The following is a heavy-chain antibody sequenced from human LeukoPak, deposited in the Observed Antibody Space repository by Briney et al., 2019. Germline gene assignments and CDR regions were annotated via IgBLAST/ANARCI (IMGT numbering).Heavy chain of an antibody. Sequence: GASVKVSCKASGYPFTTYYMHWVRQAPGQGLEWMGWINPNSGGTNYAQKFQGRVTVTRDTSISTAYMELSGLRSDDTAVYYCTSDGGWYFNYWGPGSLVTVSS. V-gene: IGHV1-2*02. CDR3: TSDGGWYFNY. CDR1: GYPFTTYY. D-gene: IGHD6-19*01. CDR2: INPNSGGT. J-gene: IGHJ4*02.